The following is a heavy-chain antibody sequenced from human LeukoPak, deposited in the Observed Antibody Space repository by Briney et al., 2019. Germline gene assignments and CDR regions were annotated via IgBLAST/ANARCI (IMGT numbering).Heavy chain of an antibody. D-gene: IGHD5-12*01. CDR3: AREGYSGYDDY. J-gene: IGHJ4*02. CDR2: IWYDGSNK. CDR1: GFTFSSYC. Sequence: GRSLRLSCAASGFTFSSYCMHWVRQAPGKGLEWVAVIWYDGSNKYYADSVKGRFTISRDNSKNTLYLQMNSLRAEDTAVYYCAREGYSGYDDYWGQGTLVTVSS. V-gene: IGHV3-33*01.